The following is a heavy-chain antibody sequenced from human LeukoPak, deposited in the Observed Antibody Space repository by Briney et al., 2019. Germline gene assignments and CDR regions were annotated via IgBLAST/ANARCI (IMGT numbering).Heavy chain of an antibody. D-gene: IGHD5-24*01. J-gene: IGHJ4*02. CDR1: RFTFNKYG. CDR2: IRYDGSNK. CDR3: ANGWLQLGDY. V-gene: IGHV3-30*02. Sequence: PGGSLRLSCAASRFTFNKYGMHWVRQAPGKGLEWVAFIRYDGSNKYYADSVKGRFTISRDNSKNTLYLQMNSLRAEDTAVYYCANGWLQLGDYWGQGTLVTVSS.